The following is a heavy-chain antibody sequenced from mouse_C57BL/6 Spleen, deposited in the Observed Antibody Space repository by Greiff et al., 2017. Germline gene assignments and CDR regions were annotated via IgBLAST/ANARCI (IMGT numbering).Heavy chain of an antibody. CDR2: ISTYYGDA. J-gene: IGHJ1*03. V-gene: IGHV1-67*01. Sequence: QVQLQQSGPELVRPGVSVKISCKGSGYTFTDYAMHWVKQSHAKSLEWIGVISTYYGDASYNQKFKDKATMTVDKSSSTAYMELARLTSENSAFYYWTTYYSNWYFDVWGTGTTVTVSS. D-gene: IGHD2-5*01. CDR1: GYTFTDYA. CDR3: TTYYSNWYFDV.